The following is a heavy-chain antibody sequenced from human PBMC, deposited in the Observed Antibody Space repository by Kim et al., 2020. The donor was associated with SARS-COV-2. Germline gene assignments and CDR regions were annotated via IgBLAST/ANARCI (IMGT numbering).Heavy chain of an antibody. CDR2: TTSSSTYL. CDR1: GFTFSSYS. J-gene: IGHJ4*02. V-gene: IGHV3-21*01. Sequence: GGSLRLSCAASGFTFSSYSMNWVRQAPGKGLEWVSSTTSSSTYLYYAASVKGRFTISRDNAKNSLYLQINSLRAEDTAVYYCARAAPGGYSSSLWFDYWGEGTLVTVSS. D-gene: IGHD6-13*01. CDR3: ARAAPGGYSSSLWFDY.